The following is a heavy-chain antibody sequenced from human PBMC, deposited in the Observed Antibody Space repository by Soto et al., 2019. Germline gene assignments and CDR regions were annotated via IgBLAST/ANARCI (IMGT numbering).Heavy chain of an antibody. V-gene: IGHV1-46*01. D-gene: IGHD6-19*01. CDR2: IKPNGGST. Sequence: QVQLVQSGAEVKKPGASVKVSCKASGYTFINYYMHWVRQAPGQGLEWMGIIKPNGGSTNYAQKFPGRGTLTRDTSTNTVTMELSSLRSEDTAVYYCAREKWLVRRSEPFDIWGQGTMVTVSS. CDR3: AREKWLVRRSEPFDI. CDR1: GYTFINYY. J-gene: IGHJ3*02.